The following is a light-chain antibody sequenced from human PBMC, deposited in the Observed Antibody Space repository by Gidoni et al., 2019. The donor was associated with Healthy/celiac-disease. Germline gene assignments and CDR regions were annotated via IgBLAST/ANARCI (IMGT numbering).Light chain of an antibody. CDR3: MQALQTPCT. CDR2: LGS. Sequence: IVMTQSPLSLPVTPGEPASISCRSSQSLLHSNGYNYLDWYLQKPGQSPQLLIFLGSNRASGVPDRVSGSGSGTDFTLKISRVEAEDVGVYYCMQALQTPCTFGQXTKLEIK. CDR1: QSLLHSNGYNY. J-gene: IGKJ2*02. V-gene: IGKV2-28*01.